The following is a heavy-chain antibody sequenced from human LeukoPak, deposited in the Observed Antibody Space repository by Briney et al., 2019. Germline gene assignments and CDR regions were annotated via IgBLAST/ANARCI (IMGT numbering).Heavy chain of an antibody. CDR1: GGSFSGYY. J-gene: IGHJ4*02. V-gene: IGHV4-34*01. Sequence: PSETLSLTCAVYGGSFSGYYWSWIRQPPGKGLEWIGEINHSGSTNYNPSLKSRVTISVDTSKNQFSLKLSSVTAADTAVYYCARAVGATGEQPRGCDDYWGRGTLVTVSS. D-gene: IGHD3-10*01. CDR2: INHSGST. CDR3: ARAVGATGEQPRGCDDY.